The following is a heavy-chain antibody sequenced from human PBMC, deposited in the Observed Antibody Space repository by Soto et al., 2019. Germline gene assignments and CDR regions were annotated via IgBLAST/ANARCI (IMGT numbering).Heavy chain of an antibody. J-gene: IGHJ6*03. CDR1: GFTFSSNW. CDR3: ARDSVLRFLRMIYYYMDV. D-gene: IGHD3-3*01. Sequence: PGGSLRLSCAASGFTFSSNWMSWVRQAPGKGLEWVANIKQDGSEKYYVDSVKGRFTISRDNAKNSLYLQMNSLRAEDTAVYYCARDSVLRFLRMIYYYMDVWGKGTTVTVSS. V-gene: IGHV3-7*01. CDR2: IKQDGSEK.